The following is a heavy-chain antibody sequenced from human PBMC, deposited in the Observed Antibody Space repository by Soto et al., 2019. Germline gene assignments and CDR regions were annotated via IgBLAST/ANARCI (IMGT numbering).Heavy chain of an antibody. V-gene: IGHV1-58*01. CDR2: IVVGSGNT. J-gene: IGHJ4*02. CDR3: AADWRRGGGPIDY. Sequence: SVKVSCKASGFTFTSSAVQWVRQARGQRLEWIGWIVVGSGNTNYAQKFQERVTITRDMSTSTAYAELSSLRSEDTAVYYCAADWRRGGGPIDYWGQGTLVTVSS. CDR1: GFTFTSSA. D-gene: IGHD3-3*01.